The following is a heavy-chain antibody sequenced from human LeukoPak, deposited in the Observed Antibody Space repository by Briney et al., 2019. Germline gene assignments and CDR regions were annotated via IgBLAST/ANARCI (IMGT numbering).Heavy chain of an antibody. CDR1: GFTFSTYA. CDR2: ITGSGGNT. D-gene: IGHD6-19*01. Sequence: GGSLRLSCAASGFTFSTYAMSWVRQPPGKGLEWISAITGSGGNTYYADSVKGRFTISRDNSKNTVYLQVNSLRAEDTAVYYCAKTSGWPYYFDYWGQGTLVTVSS. J-gene: IGHJ4*02. CDR3: AKTSGWPYYFDY. V-gene: IGHV3-23*01.